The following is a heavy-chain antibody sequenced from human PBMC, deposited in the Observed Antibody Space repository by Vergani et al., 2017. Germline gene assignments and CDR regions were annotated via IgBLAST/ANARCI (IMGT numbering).Heavy chain of an antibody. CDR2: INPNSGGT. D-gene: IGHD2-2*01. CDR3: ARPIVVVPAASRYYYYGMDV. J-gene: IGHJ6*02. Sequence: QVQLVQSGAEVKKPGASVKVSCKASGYTFTGYYMHWVRQAPGQGLEWMGWINPNSGGTNYAQKFQGRVTMTRDTSISTAYMELSRLRSDDTAVYYCARPIVVVPAASRYYYYGMDVWGQGTTVTVS. V-gene: IGHV1-2*02. CDR1: GYTFTGYY.